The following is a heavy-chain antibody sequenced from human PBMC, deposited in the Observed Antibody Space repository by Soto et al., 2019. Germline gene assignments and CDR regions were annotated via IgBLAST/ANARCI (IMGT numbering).Heavy chain of an antibody. D-gene: IGHD6-13*01. CDR2: IYHSGST. V-gene: IGHV4-4*02. CDR3: ARASAAAGTLGELFDY. J-gene: IGHJ4*02. CDR1: SGSISSSNW. Sequence: SETLSLTCAVSSGSISSSNWWSWARPPPGKGLEWIGEIYHSGSTNYNPSLKSRVTISVDKSKNQFSLKLSSVTAADTAVYYCARASAAAGTLGELFDYWGQGTLVTVSS.